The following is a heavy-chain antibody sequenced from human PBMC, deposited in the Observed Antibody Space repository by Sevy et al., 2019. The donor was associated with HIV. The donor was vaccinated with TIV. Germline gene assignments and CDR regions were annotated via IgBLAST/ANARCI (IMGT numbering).Heavy chain of an antibody. CDR3: ARVVAYCSGGSCFPGYYYGMDV. CDR1: GFTFSNYN. J-gene: IGHJ6*02. V-gene: IGHV3-21*01. CDR2: ISSSSRYI. D-gene: IGHD2-15*01. Sequence: GGSLRLSCAASGFTFSNYNMNWVRQAPGKGLEWVSSISSSSRYIYYADSRKGRFTISRDNAKNSLYLQMNSLRAEDTAVYYCARVVAYCSGGSCFPGYYYGMDVWGQGTTVTVSS.